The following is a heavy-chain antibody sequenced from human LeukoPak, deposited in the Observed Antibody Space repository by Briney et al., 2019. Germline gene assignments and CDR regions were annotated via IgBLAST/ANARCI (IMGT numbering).Heavy chain of an antibody. D-gene: IGHD3-22*01. V-gene: IGHV1-2*02. CDR3: ARSGPYYYDSSGYYETPLFDY. Sequence: ASVKVSCKASGYTFTGYYMHWVRQAPGQGLEWMGWINPNSGGTNYAQKFQGRVTMTRDTSISTAYMELSRLRPDDTAVYYCARSGPYYYDSSGYYETPLFDYWGQGTLVTVSS. CDR1: GYTFTGYY. CDR2: INPNSGGT. J-gene: IGHJ4*02.